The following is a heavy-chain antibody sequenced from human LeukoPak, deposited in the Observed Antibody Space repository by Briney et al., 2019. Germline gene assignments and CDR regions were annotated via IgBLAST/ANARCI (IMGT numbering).Heavy chain of an antibody. J-gene: IGHJ3*02. CDR2: ISGSGGST. V-gene: IGHV3-23*01. CDR3: AKDPTRKYYYDSSGNLDAFDI. CDR1: GFTFSSYA. Sequence: GSLRLSCAASGFTFSSYAMCWVRQAPGKGLEWVSAISGSGGSTYYADSVKGRFTISRDNSKNTLYLQMNSLRAEDTAVYYCAKDPTRKYYYDSSGNLDAFDIWGQGTMVTVSS. D-gene: IGHD3-22*01.